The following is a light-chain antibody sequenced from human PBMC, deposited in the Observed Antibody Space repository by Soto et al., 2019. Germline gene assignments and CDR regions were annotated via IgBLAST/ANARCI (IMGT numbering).Light chain of an antibody. CDR1: QDIRNF. V-gene: IGKV1-27*01. J-gene: IGKJ3*01. CDR2: AAS. CDR3: QKYSSVPV. Sequence: DIQMTQSPPSLSASVGDRVTITCRASQDIRNFVAWYQQKPGKAPKLLIYAASTLQSGVPSRFSGSGSGTDFTLTINSLQPEDVATCSCQKYSSVPVFGPGTKVEIK.